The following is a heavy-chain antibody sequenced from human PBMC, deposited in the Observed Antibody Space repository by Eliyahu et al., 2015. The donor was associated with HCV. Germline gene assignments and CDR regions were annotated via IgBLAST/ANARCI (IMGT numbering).Heavy chain of an antibody. J-gene: IGHJ4*02. Sequence: EVQLVESGGGLVQPGGSLTLSWADSGLSFSRXGFAFSXXWLGWVRQAXGKGXEWVANIKENGIEKYYVDSVKGRFTISRDNAKKTLFLQMSSLRAEDTAVYYCTGDQGVRCSGGSWCPIQGYWGQGTLVTVSS. CDR3: TGDQGVRCSGGSWCPIQGY. D-gene: IGHD2-15*01. CDR2: IKENGIEK. V-gene: IGHV3-7*01. CDR1: GLSFSRXGFAFSXXW.